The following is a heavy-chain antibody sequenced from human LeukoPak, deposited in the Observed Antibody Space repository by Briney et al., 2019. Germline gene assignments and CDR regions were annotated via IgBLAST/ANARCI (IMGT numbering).Heavy chain of an antibody. CDR3: AREGVRYYYDY. CDR1: GCTFSFYA. CDR2: ISAYNGDT. D-gene: IGHD3-10*01. Sequence: ASVKVSCKASGCTFSFYAINWVRQAPGQGLEWMGLISAYNGDTNYAQKFQGRVTMTTETFTSTAYMELRSLISDDTAVYYCAREGVRYYYDYWGQGTLVTVSS. J-gene: IGHJ4*02. V-gene: IGHV1-18*01.